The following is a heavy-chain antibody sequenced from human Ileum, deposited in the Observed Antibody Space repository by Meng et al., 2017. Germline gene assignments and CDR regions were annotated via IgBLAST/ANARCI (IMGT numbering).Heavy chain of an antibody. Sequence: GESLKISCAASGFTFHNYAMSWVRQAPGKGLEWVSAIDGSSTVIYYTDSVKGRFTISRDNSMNTLYLQINSLRAEDTALYYCAKGQFLDSSTLYHRTLDHWGQGTLVTVSS. CDR3: AKGQFLDSSTLYHRTLDH. V-gene: IGHV3-23*01. CDR1: GFTFHNYA. CDR2: IDGSSTVI. J-gene: IGHJ4*02. D-gene: IGHD6-19*01.